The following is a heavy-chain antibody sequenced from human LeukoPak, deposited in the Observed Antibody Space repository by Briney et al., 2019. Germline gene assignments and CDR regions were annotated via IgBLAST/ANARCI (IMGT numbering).Heavy chain of an antibody. V-gene: IGHV1-2*02. D-gene: IGHD1-26*01. CDR2: INPNSGGT. Sequence: ASVNLSCNASGYTFTGYYMHWVQQAPGPGLELMGWINPNSGGTNNAQKFQGRVTMTRDTSISTAYMDLSRLRSADTAVYYCARWSGATSFDPWGQGTLVTVSS. CDR1: GYTFTGYY. CDR3: ARWSGATSFDP. J-gene: IGHJ5*02.